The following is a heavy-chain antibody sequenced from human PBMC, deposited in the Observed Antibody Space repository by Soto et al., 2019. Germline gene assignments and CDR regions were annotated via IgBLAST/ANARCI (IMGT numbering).Heavy chain of an antibody. Sequence: GESLKISCKGSGYSFTSYWISLVRQMPGKGLEWMGRIDPSDSYTNYSPSFQGHVTISADKSISTAYLQWSSLKASDTAMYYCARQQKEYYYYGMDVWGQGTTVTVSS. CDR3: ARQQKEYYYYGMDV. V-gene: IGHV5-10-1*01. CDR1: GYSFTSYW. J-gene: IGHJ6*02. CDR2: IDPSDSYT.